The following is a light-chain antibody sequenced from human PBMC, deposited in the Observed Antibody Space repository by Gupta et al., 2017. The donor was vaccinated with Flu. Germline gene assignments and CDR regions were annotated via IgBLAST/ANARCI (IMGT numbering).Light chain of an antibody. CDR2: LGS. CDR3: RQALQTPYS. CDR1: QSLLHSNGYNY. J-gene: IGKJ2*03. Sequence: DIVMTQSPLSLPVTPGEPASISCRSSQSLLHSNGYNYLDWYLQKPGQSPQLLIYLGSNRASGVPDRFSGSGSGTDFTLKISRVEAEDVGVYYCRQALQTPYSFHQGTKLEIK. V-gene: IGKV2-28*01.